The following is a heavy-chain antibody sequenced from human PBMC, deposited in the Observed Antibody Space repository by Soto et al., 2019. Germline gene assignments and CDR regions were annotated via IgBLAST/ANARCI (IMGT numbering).Heavy chain of an antibody. CDR1: GYSFTSHY. CDR3: ATSERTYYYDSSGYPNDY. Sequence: KVSCKAIGYSFTSHYMHWVRQAPGQGLEWMGTIYPGGVNIGYAQKFKGRVTMTKDTSTSTVYMELNSLTSEDTAVYYCATSERTYYYDSSGYPNDYWGQGTLVTVS. CDR2: IYPGGVNI. D-gene: IGHD3-22*01. J-gene: IGHJ4*02. V-gene: IGHV1-46*01.